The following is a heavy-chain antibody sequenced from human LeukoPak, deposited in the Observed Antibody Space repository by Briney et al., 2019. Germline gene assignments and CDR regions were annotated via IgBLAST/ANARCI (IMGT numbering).Heavy chain of an antibody. D-gene: IGHD3-3*01. Sequence: PGGSLRLSCAASGFTFSSYAMSWVRQAPGKGLEWVSAISGSGGSTYYADSVKGRFTISRDNSKNMLYLQMNSLRAEDTAVYYCARPPAKYYDFWSGSSDAFDIWGQGTMVTVSS. CDR1: GFTFSSYA. V-gene: IGHV3-23*01. J-gene: IGHJ3*02. CDR3: ARPPAKYYDFWSGSSDAFDI. CDR2: ISGSGGST.